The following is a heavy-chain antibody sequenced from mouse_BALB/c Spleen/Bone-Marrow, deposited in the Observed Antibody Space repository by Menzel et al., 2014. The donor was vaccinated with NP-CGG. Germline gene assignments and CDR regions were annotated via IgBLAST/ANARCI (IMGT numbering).Heavy chain of an antibody. V-gene: IGHV5-12-2*01. CDR3: ARGGYYFDY. CDR2: ISNCGGST. J-gene: IGHJ2*01. CDR1: GFTFSSYT. Sequence: EVKLVESGGGLVQPGGSLKLSCAASGFTFSSYTMSWVRQNPEKRLEWVAYISNCGGSTYYPDTVKGRFTISRDNAKNTLCLQMSSLKSEDTAMYYCARGGYYFDYWGQGTTLTVSS.